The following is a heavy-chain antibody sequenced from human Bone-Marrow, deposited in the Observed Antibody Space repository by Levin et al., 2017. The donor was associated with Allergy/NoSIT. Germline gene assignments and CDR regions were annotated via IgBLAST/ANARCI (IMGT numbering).Heavy chain of an antibody. Sequence: GGSLRLSCAASGFTFSDYYMSWIRQAPGKGLEWVSYISSSSSYTNYADSVKGRFTISRDNAKNSLYLQMNSLRAEDTAVYYCARVAAAGKRKPLDYFDYWGQGTLVTVSS. V-gene: IGHV3-11*06. CDR1: GFTFSDYY. J-gene: IGHJ4*02. CDR2: ISSSSSYT. D-gene: IGHD6-13*01. CDR3: ARVAAAGKRKPLDYFDY.